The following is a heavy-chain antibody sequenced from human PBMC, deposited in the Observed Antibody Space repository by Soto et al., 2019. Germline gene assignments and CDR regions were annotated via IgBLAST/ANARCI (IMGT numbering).Heavy chain of an antibody. Sequence: GGSLRLSCAASGFTFSSYWMSWVRQAPGKGLEWVANIKQDGSEKYYVDSVKGRFTISRDNAKNSLYLQMNSLRAEDTAVYYCARDPNSDYGDYDYYYYYMDVWGKGTTVTVSS. J-gene: IGHJ6*03. CDR2: IKQDGSEK. V-gene: IGHV3-7*01. CDR3: ARDPNSDYGDYDYYYYYMDV. CDR1: GFTFSSYW. D-gene: IGHD4-17*01.